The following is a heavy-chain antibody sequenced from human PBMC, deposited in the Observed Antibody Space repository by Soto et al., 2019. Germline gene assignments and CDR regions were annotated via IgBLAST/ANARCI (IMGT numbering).Heavy chain of an antibody. CDR2: ITHSGST. Sequence: QVQLQQWGAGLLKPSETLSLTCAVYGGSFSGYYWIWLRTPPGKGLEWNGEITHSGSTNYNPSLKGRVTISVDTSKNQFSLKLSSVSAADTAVYYCARGGDQYQGGAFDIWGQGTMVTVSS. V-gene: IGHV4-34*01. CDR1: GGSFSGYY. CDR3: ARGGDQYQGGAFDI. D-gene: IGHD3-10*01. J-gene: IGHJ3*02.